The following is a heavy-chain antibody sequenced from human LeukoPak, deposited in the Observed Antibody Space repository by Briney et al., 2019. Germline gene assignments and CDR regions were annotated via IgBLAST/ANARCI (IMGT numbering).Heavy chain of an antibody. CDR2: INPSGGDT. Sequence: ASVKVSCKASGYTFTSYYTYYMHWVRQAPGQGLEWMGIINPSGGDTSYAQKFQGRVTMTRDTSTSTVYMELSSLRSEDTAVYYCARSYPLDWNYFDHWGQGTLVTVSS. D-gene: IGHD3/OR15-3a*01. V-gene: IGHV1-46*01. CDR3: ARSYPLDWNYFDH. CDR1: GYTFTSYYTYY. J-gene: IGHJ4*02.